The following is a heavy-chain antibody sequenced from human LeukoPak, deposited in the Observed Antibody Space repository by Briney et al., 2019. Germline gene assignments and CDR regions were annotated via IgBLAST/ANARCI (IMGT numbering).Heavy chain of an antibody. CDR1: GFTFSSYS. CDR2: ISSSSSYI. CDR3: ASPYYDILTGYYSPLDY. V-gene: IGHV3-21*01. D-gene: IGHD3-9*01. J-gene: IGHJ4*02. Sequence: PGGSLRLSCAASGFTFSSYSMNWVRQAPGKGLEWVSSISSSSSYIYYADSVKGRFTISRDNAKNSLYLQMNSLRAEDTAVYYCASPYYDILTGYYSPLDYWGQGTLVTVSS.